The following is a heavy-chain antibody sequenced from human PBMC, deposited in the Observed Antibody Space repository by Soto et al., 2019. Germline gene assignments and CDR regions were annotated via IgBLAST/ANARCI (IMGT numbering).Heavy chain of an antibody. V-gene: IGHV3-15*07. CDR3: TSDSQLWPATLWSNF. CDR1: GFTFSNAW. Sequence: EVQLVESGGGLVKPGGSLRLSCAASGFTFSNAWMNWVRQAPGKGLEWVGRIKSKTDGGTTDYAAHVKGRFTISRDDSTYTLYVQMNSLKTEDTAVYYCTSDSQLWPATLWSNFWGQGTLVTVSS. CDR2: IKSKTDGGTT. D-gene: IGHD5-18*01. J-gene: IGHJ4*02.